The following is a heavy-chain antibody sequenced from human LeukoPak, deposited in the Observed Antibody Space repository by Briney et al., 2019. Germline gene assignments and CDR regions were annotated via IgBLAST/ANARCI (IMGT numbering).Heavy chain of an antibody. CDR3: ARWEGAY. V-gene: IGHV4-34*01. CDR2: INHSGST. Sequence: PSETLSLTCAVYGGSFSGYYWSWIRQPPGKGLEWIGEINHSGSTNYNPSLKSRVTISVDTSKNQFSLKLSSVTDADTAVYYCARWEGAYWGQGTLVTVSS. J-gene: IGHJ4*02. CDR1: GGSFSGYY. D-gene: IGHD1-26*01.